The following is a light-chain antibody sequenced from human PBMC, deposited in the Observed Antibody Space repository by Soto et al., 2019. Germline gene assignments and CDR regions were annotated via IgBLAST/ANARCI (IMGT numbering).Light chain of an antibody. CDR1: SSDVGGYNY. CDR2: EVS. V-gene: IGLV2-14*01. CDR3: SSYTGSSTPV. J-gene: IGLJ3*02. Sequence: QSALTQPASVSGSPGQSITISCTGTSSDVGGYNYVSWYQHHPGKAPKLMIYEVSNRPSGVSNRFSGSKSGNTASLTISGLQADDEADYYCSSYTGSSTPVFGGGTQLTVL.